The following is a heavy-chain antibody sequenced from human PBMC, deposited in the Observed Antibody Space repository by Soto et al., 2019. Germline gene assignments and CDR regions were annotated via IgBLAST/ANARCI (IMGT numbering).Heavy chain of an antibody. D-gene: IGHD6-13*01. V-gene: IGHV3-11*06. CDR1: GFTFSDYY. CDR2: ISSSSSYT. Sequence: GGSLRLSCAASGFTFSDYYMSWIRQAPGKGLEWVSYISSSSSYTNYADSVKGRFTISRDNAKNSLYLQMNSLRAEDTAVYYWARHDTEDSSSCYYWGQGFLVTVSS. CDR3: ARHDTEDSSSCYY. J-gene: IGHJ4*02.